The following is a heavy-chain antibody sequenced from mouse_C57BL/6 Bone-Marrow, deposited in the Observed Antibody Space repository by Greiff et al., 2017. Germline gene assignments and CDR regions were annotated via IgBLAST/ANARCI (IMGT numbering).Heavy chain of an antibody. CDR1: GYSFTSYW. CDR2: INPSSGYT. J-gene: IGHJ1*03. CDR3: ARWGTTVVRYFDV. Sequence: VMLVESGAELAKPGASVKLSCKASGYSFTSYWMHWVKQRPGQGLEWIGYINPSSGYTKYNQKFKDKATLTADKSSSTAYMQLSSLTYEDSAVYYCARWGTTVVRYFDVGGTGTTVTVSS. D-gene: IGHD1-1*01. V-gene: IGHV1-7*01.